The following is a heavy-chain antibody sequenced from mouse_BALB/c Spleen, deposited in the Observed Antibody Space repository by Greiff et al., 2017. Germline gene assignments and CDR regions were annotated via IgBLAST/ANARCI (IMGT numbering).Heavy chain of an antibody. CDR3: AREDDGYYGAY. Sequence: VKLQESGAELVRPGVSVKISCKGSGYTFTDYAMHWVKQSHAKSLEWIGVISTYYGDASYNQKFKGKATMTVDKSSSTAYMELARLTSEDSAIYYCAREDDGYYGAYWGQGTLVTVSA. CDR2: ISTYYGDA. D-gene: IGHD2-3*01. V-gene: IGHV1S137*01. J-gene: IGHJ3*01. CDR1: GYTFTDYA.